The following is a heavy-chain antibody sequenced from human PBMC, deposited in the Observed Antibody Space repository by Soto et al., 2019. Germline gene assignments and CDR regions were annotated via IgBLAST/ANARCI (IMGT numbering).Heavy chain of an antibody. CDR3: AKDRTVAARHSDY. CDR1: SISVTNVF. Sequence: SISVTNVFWGWVRQPPGKGLEWIGNVDYSGTAYFSPSLATRVTFHVDTSKNQFSLTLYSVTAEDSAVYYCAKDRTVAARHSDYWGQGTQVTVSS. J-gene: IGHJ4*02. D-gene: IGHD6-6*01. V-gene: IGHV4-39*07. CDR2: VDYSGTA.